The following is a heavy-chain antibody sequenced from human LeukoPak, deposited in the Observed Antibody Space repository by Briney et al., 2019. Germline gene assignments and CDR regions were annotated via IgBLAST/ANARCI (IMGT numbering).Heavy chain of an antibody. CDR3: ARSWGSGSLFDY. CDR2: ISSNGGST. Sequence: GGSLRLSCAASGFTFSSYAMHWVRQAPGKGLEYVSAISSNGGSTYYANSVKGRFTISRDNSKNTLYLQMGSLRAEDMAVYYCARSWGSGSLFDYWGQGALVTVSS. D-gene: IGHD3-10*01. V-gene: IGHV3-64*01. J-gene: IGHJ4*02. CDR1: GFTFSSYA.